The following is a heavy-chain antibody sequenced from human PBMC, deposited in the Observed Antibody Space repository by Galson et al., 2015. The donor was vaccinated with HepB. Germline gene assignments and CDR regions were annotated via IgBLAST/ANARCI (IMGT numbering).Heavy chain of an antibody. CDR2: ISPYNDKT. CDR1: GYIFTSYG. Sequence: SVKVSCKASGYIFTSYGISWVRQAPGQGLEWMGWISPYNDKTNFAQKVQGRVTMTTDTSTSTAYMELRSLRSDDTAVNYCARHASYYDSSGYLDYWGQGTLVTVSS. D-gene: IGHD3-22*01. CDR3: ARHASYYDSSGYLDY. V-gene: IGHV1-18*01. J-gene: IGHJ4*02.